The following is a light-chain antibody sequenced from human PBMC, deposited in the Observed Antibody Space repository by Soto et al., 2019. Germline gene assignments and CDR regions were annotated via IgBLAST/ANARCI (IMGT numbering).Light chain of an antibody. CDR2: SNS. V-gene: IGLV1-44*01. CDR1: SSNIGSNT. J-gene: IGLJ1*01. CDR3: AAWDDSLNGYV. Sequence: QSVLIQPPSASGTPGQRVTISCSGSSSNIGSNTVNWYQQLAGTAPKLLIFSNSQRPSGVPDRFSGSKSGTSASLAIRGLQSDDEADYYCAAWDDSLNGYVFGTGTKVTVL.